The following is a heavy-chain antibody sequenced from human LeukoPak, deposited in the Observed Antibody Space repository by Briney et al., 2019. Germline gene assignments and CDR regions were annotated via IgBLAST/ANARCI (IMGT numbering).Heavy chain of an antibody. CDR1: GGSISSSPYY. D-gene: IGHD3-22*01. J-gene: IGHJ5*02. Sequence: PSETLSLTCIVFGGSISSSPYYWGWIRQPPGKGLEWIGNIYYSGSTYYNPSLKTRVTISVDTSKNRFSLRLTSVTAADTAVYYCARIHYYDSSGYSDYGGYWFDPWGQGTLVTVSS. V-gene: IGHV4-39*07. CDR3: ARIHYYDSSGYSDYGGYWFDP. CDR2: IYYSGST.